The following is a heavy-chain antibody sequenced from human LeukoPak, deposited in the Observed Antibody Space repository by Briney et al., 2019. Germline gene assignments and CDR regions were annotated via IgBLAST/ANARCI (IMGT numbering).Heavy chain of an antibody. CDR2: ISSSSSYI. V-gene: IGHV3-21*01. D-gene: IGHD2-15*01. CDR3: ARDRETLVVAATPDAFDI. J-gene: IGHJ3*02. Sequence: GGSLRLSCAASGFTFSGNSMNWVRQAPGKGLEWVSSISSSSSYIYYADSVKGRFTISRDNAKNSLYLQMNSLRAEDTAVYYCARDRETLVVAATPDAFDIWGQGTMVTVSS. CDR1: GFTFSGNS.